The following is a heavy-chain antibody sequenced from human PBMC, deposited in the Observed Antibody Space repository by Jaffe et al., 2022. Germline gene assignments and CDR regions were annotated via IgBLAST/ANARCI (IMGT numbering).Heavy chain of an antibody. CDR2: IYHSGST. J-gene: IGHJ4*02. D-gene: IGHD3-10*01. CDR1: GYSISSGYY. Sequence: QVQLQESGPGLVKPSETLSLTCAVSGYSISSGYYWGWIRQPPGKGLEWIGTIYHSGSTYYNPSLKSRVTISVDTSKNQFSLKLSSVTAADTAVYYCARHDRFGDGGDYWGQGTLVTVSS. V-gene: IGHV4-38-2*01. CDR3: ARHDRFGDGGDY.